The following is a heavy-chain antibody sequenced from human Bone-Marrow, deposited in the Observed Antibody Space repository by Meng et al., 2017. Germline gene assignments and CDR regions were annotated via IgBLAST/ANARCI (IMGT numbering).Heavy chain of an antibody. CDR2: IRSKANSYAT. V-gene: IGHV3-73*01. Sequence: GGSLRLSCAASGFTFSNARMSWVRQAPGKGLEWVGRIRSKANSYATAYAASVKGRFTISRDDSKNTAYLQMNSLKTEDTAVYYCARELESTSFGGMDVWGQGTTVTVSS. CDR3: ARELESTSFGGMDV. J-gene: IGHJ6*02. CDR1: GFTFSNAR. D-gene: IGHD2-2*01.